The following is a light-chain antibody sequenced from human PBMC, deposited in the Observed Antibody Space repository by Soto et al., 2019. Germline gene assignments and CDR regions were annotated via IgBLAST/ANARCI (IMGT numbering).Light chain of an antibody. CDR1: QGISSY. J-gene: IGKJ5*01. CDR2: AAS. Sequence: DIHLTLSPSFLSASVGNRVTIVCRASQGISSYLAWYQQKPGKAPKLLIYAASTLQSGVPSRFSGSGYGTEFNLTISSLQPEDFATYYCQQLNSYPITFGQGTRLEIK. CDR3: QQLNSYPIT. V-gene: IGKV1-9*01.